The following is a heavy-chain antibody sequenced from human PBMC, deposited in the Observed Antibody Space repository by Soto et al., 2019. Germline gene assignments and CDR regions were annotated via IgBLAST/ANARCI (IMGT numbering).Heavy chain of an antibody. CDR3: AGGAWLER. CDR1: DGSFSGYY. V-gene: IGHV4-34*01. CDR2: INHGGST. J-gene: IGHJ4*02. D-gene: IGHD1-1*01. Sequence: QVQLQQWGAGLLKPSETLSLTCDVYDGSFSGYYWSWVRQPPGKGLDWIGEINHGGSTNYNPSLKSRVTMSVDTSKNQFSLKLSSVTAADTAVYYCAGGAWLERWGQGTLVTVSS.